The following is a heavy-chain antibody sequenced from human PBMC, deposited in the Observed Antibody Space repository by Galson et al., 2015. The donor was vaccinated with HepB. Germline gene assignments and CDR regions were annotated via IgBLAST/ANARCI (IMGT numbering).Heavy chain of an antibody. CDR2: INAGNGNT. CDR1: GYTFTSYA. V-gene: IGHV1-3*01. D-gene: IGHD1-26*01. J-gene: IGHJ4*02. Sequence: SVKVSCKASGYTFTSYAMHWVRQAPGQRLEWMGWINAGNGNTKYSQKFQGRVTITRDTSASTAYMELSSLRSEDTAVYYCARDRRWWELLDYWGQGTLVTVSS. CDR3: ARDRRWWELLDY.